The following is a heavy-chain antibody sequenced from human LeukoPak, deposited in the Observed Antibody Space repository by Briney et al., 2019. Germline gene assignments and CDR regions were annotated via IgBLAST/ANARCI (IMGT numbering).Heavy chain of an antibody. CDR1: GYTFTSYA. CDR2: INAGNGNT. Sequence: ASVKVSCKASGYTFTSYAMHWVRQAPGQRLEWMGWINAGNGNTKYSQKFQGRVTITRDTSASTAYMELSSLRSEDTAVYYCARDHADWIAAAGTGWFDPWGQGTLVTVSS. J-gene: IGHJ5*02. CDR3: ARDHADWIAAAGTGWFDP. D-gene: IGHD6-13*01. V-gene: IGHV1-3*01.